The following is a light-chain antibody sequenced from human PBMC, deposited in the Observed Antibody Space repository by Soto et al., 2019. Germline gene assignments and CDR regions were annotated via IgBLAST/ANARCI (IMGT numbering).Light chain of an antibody. Sequence: EIVMTQSPATLSVSPGETATLSCRASQSVAGNLAWYQQKPGQPPRLLIYGVSTRATGVPARFSGSGSETDFSLTISSLQIEDFALYYCQQYGNSPLTFGGGTKVDIK. J-gene: IGKJ4*01. CDR3: QQYGNSPLT. CDR2: GVS. V-gene: IGKV3-15*01. CDR1: QSVAGN.